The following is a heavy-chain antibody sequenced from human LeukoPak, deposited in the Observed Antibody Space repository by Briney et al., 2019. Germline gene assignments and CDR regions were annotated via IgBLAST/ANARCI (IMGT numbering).Heavy chain of an antibody. D-gene: IGHD6-6*01. Sequence: PSETLSLTCSVSGDSVSNYYWSWIRQPPGKGLEWIGCVYYTGSTNYNPSLKSRVAMFEDKSKNQFSLRLYSVTVADTAVYYCARHFAYSSSSYFDYWGQGSLVTVSS. J-gene: IGHJ4*02. V-gene: IGHV4-59*08. CDR1: GDSVSNYY. CDR3: ARHFAYSSSSYFDY. CDR2: VYYTGST.